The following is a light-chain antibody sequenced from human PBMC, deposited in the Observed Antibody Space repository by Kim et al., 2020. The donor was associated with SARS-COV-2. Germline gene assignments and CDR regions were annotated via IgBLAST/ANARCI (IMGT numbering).Light chain of an antibody. V-gene: IGKV3-20*01. CDR3: QQYGTSPRT. Sequence: PGERATLSCRTSQSVSSSSLAWYQQKPGQAPRLLIYGVSSRATGIPDRFSGSGSGTDFTLTLSRLEPEDFAVYYCQQYGTSPRTFGQGTKV. CDR2: GVS. J-gene: IGKJ1*01. CDR1: QSVSSSS.